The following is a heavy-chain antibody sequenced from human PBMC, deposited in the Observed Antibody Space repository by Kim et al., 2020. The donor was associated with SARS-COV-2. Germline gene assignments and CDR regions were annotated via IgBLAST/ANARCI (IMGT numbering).Heavy chain of an antibody. D-gene: IGHD2-2*01. CDR2: INPSGGST. CDR3: ARGGVVPAARDNWLDP. Sequence: ASVKVSCKASGYTFTSYYMHWVRQAPGQGLEWMGIINPSGGSTSYAQKFQGRVTMTRDTSTSTVYMELSSLRSEDTAVYYCARGGVVPAARDNWLDPWGQGTLVTVSS. V-gene: IGHV1-46*01. J-gene: IGHJ5*02. CDR1: GYTFTSYY.